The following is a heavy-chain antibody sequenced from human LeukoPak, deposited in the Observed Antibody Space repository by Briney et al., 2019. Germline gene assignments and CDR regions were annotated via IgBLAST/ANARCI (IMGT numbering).Heavy chain of an antibody. J-gene: IGHJ4*02. V-gene: IGHV7-4-1*02. CDR2: VNTNTGNP. CDR3: ASCNDSSGYFAY. CDR1: GYTFTDCA. D-gene: IGHD3-22*01. Sequence: GASVKVSCKPSGYTFTDCAINWVRQAPGQGLEYMGWVNTNTGNPTYAQGFTGRFVFSSDSSVSTAYLQITSLKADDSAIYFCASCNDSSGYFAYWGQGTLVTVSS.